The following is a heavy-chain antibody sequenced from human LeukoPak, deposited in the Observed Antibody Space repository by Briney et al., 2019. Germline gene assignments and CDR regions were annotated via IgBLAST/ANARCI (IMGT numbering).Heavy chain of an antibody. J-gene: IGHJ5*02. D-gene: IGHD3-3*01. CDR1: GGPISSYY. Sequence: SETLSLTCTVSGGPISSYYWSWIRQPAGKGLEWIGRIYTSGSTNYNPSLKSRVTMSVDTSKNQFSLKLSSVTAADTAVYYCARDDNYDFWSGSWFDPWGQGTLVTVSS. CDR3: ARDDNYDFWSGSWFDP. CDR2: IYTSGST. V-gene: IGHV4-4*07.